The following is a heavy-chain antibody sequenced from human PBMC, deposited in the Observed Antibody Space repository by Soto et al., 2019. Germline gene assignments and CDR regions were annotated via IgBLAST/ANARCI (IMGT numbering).Heavy chain of an antibody. CDR2: IIPTFGTA. D-gene: IGHD4-17*01. CDR1: GGTFSSYA. Sequence: SVKVSCKASGGTFSSYAISWVRQAPGQGLEWMGGIIPTFGTANYAQKFQGRVTITADESTSTAYMELSSLRSEDTAVYYCARSPGDYYYFDYWGQGTLVTVSS. V-gene: IGHV1-69*13. J-gene: IGHJ4*02. CDR3: ARSPGDYYYFDY.